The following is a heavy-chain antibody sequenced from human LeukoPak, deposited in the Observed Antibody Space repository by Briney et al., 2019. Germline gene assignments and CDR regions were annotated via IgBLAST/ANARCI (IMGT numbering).Heavy chain of an antibody. D-gene: IGHD3-10*01. V-gene: IGHV3-23*01. CDR3: AATYGSGSYYSPGDY. CDR2: ISGSGGST. J-gene: IGHJ4*02. Sequence: QPGGSLRLSCAASGFTFSSYAMSWVRQAPGKGLEWVSAISGSGGSTYYADSVKGRFTISRDNSKNTLYLQMNSLRAEDTAVYYCAATYGSGSYYSPGDYWGQGTLVTVSS. CDR1: GFTFSSYA.